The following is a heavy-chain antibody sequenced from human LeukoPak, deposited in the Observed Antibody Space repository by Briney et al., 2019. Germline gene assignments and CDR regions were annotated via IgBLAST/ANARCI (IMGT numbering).Heavy chain of an antibody. V-gene: IGHV3-21*01. Sequence: GGSLRLSCAASGFTFSSYSMNWVRQAPGKGLEWVSSISSSSSYIYYADSVKGRFTISRDNAKNSLYLQMNSLRAEDTAVYYCARANYDFWSGYYTTDFDYWGQGTLVTVSS. CDR3: ARANYDFWSGYYTTDFDY. J-gene: IGHJ4*02. D-gene: IGHD3-3*01. CDR1: GFTFSSYS. CDR2: ISSSSSYI.